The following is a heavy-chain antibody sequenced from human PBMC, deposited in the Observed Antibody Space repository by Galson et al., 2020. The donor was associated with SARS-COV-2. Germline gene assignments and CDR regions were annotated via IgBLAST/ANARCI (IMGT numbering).Heavy chain of an antibody. CDR3: ARDYYGSGPYYYGMDV. J-gene: IGHJ6*02. D-gene: IGHD3-10*01. CDR2: IYYSGST. CDR1: GGSISSGGYY. V-gene: IGHV4-31*03. Sequence: SETLSLTCTVSGGSISSGGYYWSWIRQHPGKGLEWIGYIYYSGSTYYNPSLKSRVTISVDTSKNQFSLKLSSVTAADTAVYYCARDYYGSGPYYYGMDVWGQGTTGTVSS.